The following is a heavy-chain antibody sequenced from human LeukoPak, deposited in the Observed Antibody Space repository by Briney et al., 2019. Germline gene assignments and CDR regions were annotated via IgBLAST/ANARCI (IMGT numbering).Heavy chain of an antibody. J-gene: IGHJ3*02. V-gene: IGHV4-34*01. D-gene: IGHD3-16*02. Sequence: SETLSLTCAVYGGSFSGYYWSWIRQLPGKGLEWIGEINHSGSTNYNPSLKSRVTISVDTSKNQFSLKLSSVTAADTAVYYCARELAITFGGVIVMSGAFDIWGQGTMVTVSS. CDR2: INHSGST. CDR3: ARELAITFGGVIVMSGAFDI. CDR1: GGSFSGYY.